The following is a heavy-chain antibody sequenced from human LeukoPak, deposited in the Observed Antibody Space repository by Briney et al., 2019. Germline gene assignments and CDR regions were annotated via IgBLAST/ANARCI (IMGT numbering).Heavy chain of an antibody. V-gene: IGHV3-74*01. CDR1: GFTFSTYW. CDR3: ARGAHYGMDV. Sequence: GGSLRLPCAVSGFTFSTYWMDWVRQAPGKGLVWVSHINSDGRSTDYADSVKGRFAISRDNAENTLYLQMNSLRAEDTAVYYCARGAHYGMDVWGQGTTVTVSS. J-gene: IGHJ6*02. CDR2: INSDGRST. D-gene: IGHD3-16*01.